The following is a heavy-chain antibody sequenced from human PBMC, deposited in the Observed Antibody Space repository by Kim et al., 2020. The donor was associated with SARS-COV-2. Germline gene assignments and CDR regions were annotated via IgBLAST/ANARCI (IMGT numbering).Heavy chain of an antibody. V-gene: IGHV1-18*01. J-gene: IGHJ6*02. CDR3: ARDRPRLIAAAGLPVPGVDYGMDV. CDR2: ISAYNGNT. Sequence: ASVKVSCKASGYTFTSYGISWVRQAPGQGLEWMGWISAYNGNTNYAQKLQGRVTMTTDTSTSTAYMELRSLRSDDTAVYYCARDRPRLIAAAGLPVPGVDYGMDVWGQGTTVTVSS. CDR1: GYTFTSYG. D-gene: IGHD6-13*01.